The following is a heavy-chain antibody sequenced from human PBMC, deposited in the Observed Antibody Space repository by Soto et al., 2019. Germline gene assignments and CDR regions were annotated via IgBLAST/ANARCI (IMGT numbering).Heavy chain of an antibody. J-gene: IGHJ4*02. CDR3: ERLVSDGDFSDY. D-gene: IGHD4-17*01. Sequence: SETLSLTCTVSGGSISSSSYYWGWIRQPPGKGLEWIGSIYYSGSTYYNPSLKSRVTISVDTSKNPFSLKLSSVTAADTAVYYGERLVSDGDFSDYWGQGTLVTVSS. CDR1: GGSISSSSYY. V-gene: IGHV4-39*01. CDR2: IYYSGST.